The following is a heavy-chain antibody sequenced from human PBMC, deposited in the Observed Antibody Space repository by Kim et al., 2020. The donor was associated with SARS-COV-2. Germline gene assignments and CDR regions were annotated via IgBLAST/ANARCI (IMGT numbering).Heavy chain of an antibody. D-gene: IGHD2-21*02. J-gene: IGHJ2*01. V-gene: IGHV3-53*04. Sequence: GGSLRLSCAASGFTVSSNYMSWVRQAPGKGLEWVSVIYSGGSTYYADSVKGRFTISRHNSKNTLYLQMNSLRAEATAVYYCARGAYCGGDCEYFDLWVRGTLVTVSS. CDR2: IYSGGST. CDR3: ARGAYCGGDCEYFDL. CDR1: GFTVSSNY.